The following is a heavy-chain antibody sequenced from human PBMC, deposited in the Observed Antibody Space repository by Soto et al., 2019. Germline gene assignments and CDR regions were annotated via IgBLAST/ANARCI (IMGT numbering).Heavy chain of an antibody. D-gene: IGHD4-17*01. Sequence: PGGSLRLSCAASGFAVNVNYMTWVRQAPGKGLEWVSVIYTDGRTFYVDSVKGRFTISRDDSENTVYLQLNSLRAADTAVYYCASDPGVNTDYGLDVWGQGTTVTVSS. V-gene: IGHV3-53*01. CDR3: ASDPGVNTDYGLDV. J-gene: IGHJ6*02. CDR2: IYTDGRT. CDR1: GFAVNVNY.